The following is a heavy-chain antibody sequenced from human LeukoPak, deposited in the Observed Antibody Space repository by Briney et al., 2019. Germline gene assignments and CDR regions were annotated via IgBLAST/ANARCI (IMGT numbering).Heavy chain of an antibody. D-gene: IGHD5-12*01. CDR2: VSGRGGST. J-gene: IGHJ4*02. V-gene: IGHV3-23*01. CDR3: AKDLDIVATITGN. CDR1: GLTFSSYA. Sequence: PGGSLRLSCAASGLTFSSYAMSWVRQAPGKGLEWVSGVSGRGGSTYYADSVKGRFTISRDNSKNTLYLQMNSLRAEDTAVYYCAKDLDIVATITGNWGQGTLVTVSS.